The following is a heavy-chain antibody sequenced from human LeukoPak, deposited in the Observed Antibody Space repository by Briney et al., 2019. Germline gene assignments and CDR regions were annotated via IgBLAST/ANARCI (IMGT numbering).Heavy chain of an antibody. CDR1: GFTFSSYS. V-gene: IGHV3-48*04. CDR3: ATEYCALCYMDV. CDR2: ISSSSSTI. Sequence: GGSRRLSCAASGFTFSSYSMNWVRQAPGKGLEWVSYISSSSSTIYYADSVKGRFTISRDNAKNSLYLQMNSLRAEDTAVYYCATEYCALCYMDVWGKRTTATVSS. J-gene: IGHJ6*03. D-gene: IGHD2/OR15-2a*01.